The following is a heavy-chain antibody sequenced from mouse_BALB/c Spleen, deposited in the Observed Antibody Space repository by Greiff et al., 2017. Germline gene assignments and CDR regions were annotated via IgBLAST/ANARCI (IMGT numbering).Heavy chain of an antibody. D-gene: IGHD2-10*02. CDR2: IYPYNGGT. V-gene: IGHV1S29*02. Sequence: EVQLQQSGPELVKPGASVKISCKASGYTFTDYNMHWVKQSHGKSLEWIGYIYPYNGGTGYNQKFKSKATLTVDNSSSTAYMELRSLTSEDSAVYYCARLGVWYYFDYWGQGTTLTVSS. CDR3: ARLGVWYYFDY. J-gene: IGHJ2*01. CDR1: GYTFTDYN.